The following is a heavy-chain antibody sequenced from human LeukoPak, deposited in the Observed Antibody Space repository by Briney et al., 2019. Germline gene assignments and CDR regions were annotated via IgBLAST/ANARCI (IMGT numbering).Heavy chain of an antibody. V-gene: IGHV3-53*01. Sequence: GGSLRLSCAPSGFTLSSNYMSWVRQAPGKGLEWVSVIYSGGSTYYADSVKGRFTISRDNSKNTLYLQMNSLRAEDTAVYYCARDPRRQWLYTFQHWGQGTLVTVSS. CDR3: ARDPRRQWLYTFQH. CDR2: IYSGGST. CDR1: GFTLSSNY. D-gene: IGHD6-19*01. J-gene: IGHJ1*01.